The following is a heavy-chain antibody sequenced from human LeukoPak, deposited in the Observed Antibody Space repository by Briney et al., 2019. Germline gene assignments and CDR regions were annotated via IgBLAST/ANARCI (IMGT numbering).Heavy chain of an antibody. V-gene: IGHV4-61*05. CDR1: DDSINGNMYY. J-gene: IGHJ4*02. CDR3: ARGSQTPDAGY. Sequence: SETLSLTCSVSDDSINGNMYYWSWIRQPPGKGLEWIGYVSFSGSTDYNPSLKSRLTISIDKSKSQFSLKLSSVTAADTAIYYCARGSQTPDAGYWGPGTLVTVSP. CDR2: VSFSGST. D-gene: IGHD3-10*01.